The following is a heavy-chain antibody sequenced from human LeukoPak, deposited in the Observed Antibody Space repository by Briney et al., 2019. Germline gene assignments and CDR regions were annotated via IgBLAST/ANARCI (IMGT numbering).Heavy chain of an antibody. V-gene: IGHV3-66*01. CDR2: IYRSGST. D-gene: IGHD4-23*01. CDR3: ASFDYGGNSDSFEI. CDR1: GFTVSKNY. J-gene: IGHJ3*02. Sequence: GGSLRLSCAASGFTVSKNYMSWVRQAPGKGLEWVSAIYRSGSTYYADSVKGRFTISRDNSKNTVYLQMNSLRVEETAVYYCASFDYGGNSDSFEIWGQGTMVTVSS.